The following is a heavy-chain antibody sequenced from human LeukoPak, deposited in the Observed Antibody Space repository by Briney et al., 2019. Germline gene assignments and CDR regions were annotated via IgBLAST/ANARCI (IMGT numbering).Heavy chain of an antibody. CDR2: ISWNSGSI. V-gene: IGHV3-9*01. CDR1: GFTFDDYA. D-gene: IGHD5-24*01. J-gene: IGHJ3*02. CDR3: AKDKPPRDGYNILGAFDI. Sequence: GGSLRLSCAASGFTFDDYAMHWVRQAPGKGLEWVSGISWNSGSIGYADSVKGRFTISRDNAKSSLYLQMNSLRAEDTALYYCAKDKPPRDGYNILGAFDIWGQGTMVTVSS.